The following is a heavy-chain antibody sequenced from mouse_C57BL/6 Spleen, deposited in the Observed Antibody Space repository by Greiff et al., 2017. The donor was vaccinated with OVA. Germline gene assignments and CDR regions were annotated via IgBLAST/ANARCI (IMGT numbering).Heavy chain of an antibody. Sequence: VQLQESGAELVKPGASVKMSCKASGYTFTTYPIEWMKQNQGKSLEWIGNFHPYNDDTKYNEKFKGKATLTVEKSSSTVYLELSRLTSDDSAVYYCARGSSGYPYAMDYWGQGTSVTVSS. CDR2: FHPYNDDT. CDR1: GYTFTTYP. D-gene: IGHD3-2*02. V-gene: IGHV1-47*01. J-gene: IGHJ4*01. CDR3: ARGSSGYPYAMDY.